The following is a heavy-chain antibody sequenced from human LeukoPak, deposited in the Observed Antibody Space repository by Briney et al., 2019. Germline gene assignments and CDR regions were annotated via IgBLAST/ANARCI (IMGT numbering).Heavy chain of an antibody. Sequence: ASVKVSCKASGYTFTSYGISWVRQAPGQGLEWMGWISAYNGNTNYAQKLQGRVTMTTDTSTSTAYMELRSLRSDDTAVYYCARGIAARGYYYYYMDVWGKGTTVTVSS. D-gene: IGHD6-6*01. CDR3: ARGIAARGYYYYYMDV. CDR1: GYTFTSYG. J-gene: IGHJ6*03. CDR2: ISAYNGNT. V-gene: IGHV1-18*01.